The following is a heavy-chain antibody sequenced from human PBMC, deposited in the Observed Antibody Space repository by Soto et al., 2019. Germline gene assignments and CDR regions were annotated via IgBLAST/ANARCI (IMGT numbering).Heavy chain of an antibody. CDR2: INHSGST. CDR3: ASRDPGTSVDY. Sequence: TSETLSLTCAVYGGSFSGYYWSWIRQPPGKGLEWIGEINHSGSTNYNPSLKSRVTISLDKSENQFSLKVTSLTAADTAVYYCASRDPGTSVDYWGQGTLVTVSS. D-gene: IGHD1-7*01. J-gene: IGHJ4*02. V-gene: IGHV4-34*01. CDR1: GGSFSGYY.